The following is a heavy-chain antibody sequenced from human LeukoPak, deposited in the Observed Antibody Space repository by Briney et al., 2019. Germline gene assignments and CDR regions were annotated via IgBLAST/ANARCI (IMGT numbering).Heavy chain of an antibody. CDR3: ARAMVRASLYYFDY. CDR2: IYPGDSDT. Sequence: GESLKISCKGSGYSFTSYWIGWVRQMPGKGLEWMGIIYPGDSDTRYSPSFQGQVIISADKSISTAYLQWSSLKASDTAMYCCARAMVRASLYYFDYWGQGTLVTVSS. J-gene: IGHJ4*02. D-gene: IGHD3-10*01. V-gene: IGHV5-51*01. CDR1: GYSFTSYW.